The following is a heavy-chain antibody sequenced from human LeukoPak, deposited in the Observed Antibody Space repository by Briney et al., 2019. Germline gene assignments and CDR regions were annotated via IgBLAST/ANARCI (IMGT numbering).Heavy chain of an antibody. D-gene: IGHD5-18*01. J-gene: IGHJ3*02. CDR3: ARHANTAMVYDAFDI. Sequence: SETLSLTCTVSGGSISSYYWGWIRQPPGKGLEWIRYIYYSGSTNYNPSLKSRVTISVDTSKNQFSLKLSSVTAADTAVYYCARHANTAMVYDAFDIWAQGTMVTVSS. CDR2: IYYSGST. CDR1: GGSISSYY. V-gene: IGHV4-59*08.